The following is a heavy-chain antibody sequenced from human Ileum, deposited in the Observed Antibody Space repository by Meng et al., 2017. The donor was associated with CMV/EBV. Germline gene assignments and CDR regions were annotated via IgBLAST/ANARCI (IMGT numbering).Heavy chain of an antibody. J-gene: IGHJ4*02. Sequence: QVHLVQSGSELKKPVASVKVSCKTSGYTFTSNNIIWVRQAPGQGPEWMGWIDTNTGNPTYAQGFTGRFVFFFDMSVSTTYVQISSLKAEDTAVYYCARDGLSGRYFDYWGQGTLVTVSS. D-gene: IGHD1-26*01. CDR1: GYTFTSNN. V-gene: IGHV7-4-1*02. CDR2: IDTNTGNP. CDR3: ARDGLSGRYFDY.